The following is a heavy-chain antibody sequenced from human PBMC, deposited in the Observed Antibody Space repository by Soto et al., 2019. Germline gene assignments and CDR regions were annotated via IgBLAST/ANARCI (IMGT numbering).Heavy chain of an antibody. Sequence: PGGSLRLSCAASGFTFSNYAVSWVRQAPGKGLEWVAVISYDGSNKYYADSVKGRFTISRDNSKNTLYLQMNSLRAEDTAVYYCAKDQGYSYGYHPDCWGRGTLVTVSS. V-gene: IGHV3-30*18. CDR3: AKDQGYSYGYHPDC. CDR2: ISYDGSNK. D-gene: IGHD5-18*01. J-gene: IGHJ4*02. CDR1: GFTFSNYA.